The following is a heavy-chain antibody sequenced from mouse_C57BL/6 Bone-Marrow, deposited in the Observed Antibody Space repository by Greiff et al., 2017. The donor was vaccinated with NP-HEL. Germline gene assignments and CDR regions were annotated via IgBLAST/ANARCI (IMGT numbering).Heavy chain of an antibody. V-gene: IGHV1-75*01. J-gene: IGHJ2*01. CDR2: IFPGSGST. D-gene: IGHD2-4*01. CDR1: GYTFTDYY. Sequence: VQLQQSGPELVKPGASVKISCKASGYTFTDYYINWVKQRPGQGLEWIGWIFPGSGSTYYNEKFKGKATLTVDKSSSTAYMLLSSLTSEDSAVYFCAREIYYDYLYYFDYWGQGTTLTVSS. CDR3: AREIYYDYLYYFDY.